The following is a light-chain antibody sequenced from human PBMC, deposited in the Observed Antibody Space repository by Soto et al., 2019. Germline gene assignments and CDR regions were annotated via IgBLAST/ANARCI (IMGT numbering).Light chain of an antibody. V-gene: IGKV1-5*03. Sequence: DIQMTQSPSILSASVGDRVTITCRVSQTISSWLAWYQQKPGKAPKLLIFKASSLESGVPSRFSGSGSGTEFTLTISRLKTDDFETYYCQQSYSTPFVTFGQGTRLEI. CDR3: QQSYSTPFVT. J-gene: IGKJ5*01. CDR1: QTISSW. CDR2: KAS.